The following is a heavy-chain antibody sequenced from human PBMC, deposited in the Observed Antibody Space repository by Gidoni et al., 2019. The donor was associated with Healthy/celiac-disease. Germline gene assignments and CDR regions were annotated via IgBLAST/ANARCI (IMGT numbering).Heavy chain of an antibody. J-gene: IGHJ5*02. CDR3: ARDLSPPRTYSSGWYYNWFDP. CDR1: GGSFSGYY. D-gene: IGHD6-19*01. V-gene: IGHV4-34*01. Sequence: QVQLQQWGAGLLKPSETLSLTCAAYGGSFSGYYWTWIRQTPGKGLAWIGEINHSGSTNYNPSRKSRVTISVDTSKNQFSRKLSSVTAADTAVYYCARDLSPPRTYSSGWYYNWFDPWGQGTLVTVSS. CDR2: INHSGST.